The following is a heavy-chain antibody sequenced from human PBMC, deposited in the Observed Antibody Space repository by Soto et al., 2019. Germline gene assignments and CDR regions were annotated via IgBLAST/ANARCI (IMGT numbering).Heavy chain of an antibody. V-gene: IGHV1-46*03. J-gene: IGHJ6*03. CDR3: ARSKDLPYYYYYDMDV. Sequence: ALVKVSCKASGYTFTSYYMHWVRQAPGQGLEWMGIINPSGGSTSYAQKFQGRVTMTRDTSTSTVYMELSSLRSEDTAVYYFARSKDLPYYYYYDMDVWGKGTTVTVSS. CDR2: INPSGGST. CDR1: GYTFTSYY.